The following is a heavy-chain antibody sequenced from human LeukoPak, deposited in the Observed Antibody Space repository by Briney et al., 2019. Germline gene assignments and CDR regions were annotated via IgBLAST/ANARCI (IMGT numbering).Heavy chain of an antibody. CDR2: ISSSSSYI. J-gene: IGHJ4*02. Sequence: GGSLRLSCAASGFTFSSYSMNWVRQAPGKGLEWVSSISSSSSYIYYAGSVKGRFTISRDNAKNSLYLQMNSLRAEDTAVYYCARSDSGTFDYWGQGTLVTVSS. CDR1: GFTFSSYS. CDR3: ARSDSGTFDY. V-gene: IGHV3-21*01. D-gene: IGHD3-10*01.